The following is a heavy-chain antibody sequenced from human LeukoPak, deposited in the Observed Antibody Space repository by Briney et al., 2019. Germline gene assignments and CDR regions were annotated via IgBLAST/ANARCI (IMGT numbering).Heavy chain of an antibody. D-gene: IGHD2-2*01. CDR2: ISYDETNK. CDR1: GFSFSSYA. J-gene: IGHJ4*02. V-gene: IGHV3-30*04. Sequence: GVSLRLSCAASGFSFSSYAMHWVRQAPGKGREGVAVISYDETNKYYGESVKGRFTISRDNYKNTLYLQMNSLRAEDTAVYYCARDWQGSPGYYFHYWGQGTLVTVSS. CDR3: ARDWQGSPGYYFHY.